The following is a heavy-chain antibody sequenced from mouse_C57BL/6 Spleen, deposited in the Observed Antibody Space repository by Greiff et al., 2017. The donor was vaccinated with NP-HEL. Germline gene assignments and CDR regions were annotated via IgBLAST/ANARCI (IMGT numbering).Heavy chain of an antibody. Sequence: QVQLQQPGAELVKPGASVKLSCKASGYTFTSYWMHWVKQRPGQGLEWIGMIHPNSGSTNYNAKFKSKATLTVDKSSSTAYMQLSSLTSEDSAVYYCARSYYGNYPYAMDYWGQGTSVTVSS. CDR1: GYTFTSYW. J-gene: IGHJ4*01. V-gene: IGHV1-64*01. CDR2: IHPNSGST. CDR3: ARSYYGNYPYAMDY. D-gene: IGHD2-1*01.